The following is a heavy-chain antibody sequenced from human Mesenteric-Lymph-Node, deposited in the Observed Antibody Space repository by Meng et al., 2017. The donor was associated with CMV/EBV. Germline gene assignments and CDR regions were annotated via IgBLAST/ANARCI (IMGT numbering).Heavy chain of an antibody. CDR3: AKDTQNTVRWMDV. D-gene: IGHD2/OR15-2a*01. V-gene: IGHV3-23*01. CDR1: GFTFSSYA. Sequence: GESLKISCAASGFTFSSYAMSWVRQAPGKGLEWVSAISGSGGSTYYADSVKGRFTISRDNSKNTLYLQMNSLRAEDTAVYYCAKDTQNTVRWMDVWGQGTTVTVSS. CDR2: ISGSGGST. J-gene: IGHJ6*02.